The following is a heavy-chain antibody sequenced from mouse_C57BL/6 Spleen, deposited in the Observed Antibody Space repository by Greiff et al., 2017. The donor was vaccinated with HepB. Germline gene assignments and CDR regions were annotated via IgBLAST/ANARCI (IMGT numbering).Heavy chain of an antibody. D-gene: IGHD2-14*01. CDR2: ISSGSSTI. Sequence: VQLQQSGGGLVKPGGSLKLSCAASGFTFSDYGMHWVRQAPEKGLEWVAYISSGSSTIYYADTVKGRFTISRDNAKNTLFLQMTSLRSEDTAMYYCARDYRVDYWGQGTSVTVSS. J-gene: IGHJ4*01. CDR3: ARDYRVDY. V-gene: IGHV5-17*01. CDR1: GFTFSDYG.